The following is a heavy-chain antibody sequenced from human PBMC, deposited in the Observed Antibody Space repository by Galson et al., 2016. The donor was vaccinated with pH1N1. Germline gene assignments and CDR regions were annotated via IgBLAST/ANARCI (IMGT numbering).Heavy chain of an antibody. CDR3: ARMSGSSRYLDY. Sequence: QSGAEVKKPGASVKVSCKASGYTFSSYGISWVRQAPGKGLEWMGWISGYNGNTKYEQKIQGRVSMTIDTSTSTVYMELRSLRSDDAALYYCARMSGSSRYLDYWGQGTLVTVSS. CDR1: GYTFSSYG. V-gene: IGHV1-18*01. J-gene: IGHJ4*02. CDR2: ISGYNGNT. D-gene: IGHD1-26*01.